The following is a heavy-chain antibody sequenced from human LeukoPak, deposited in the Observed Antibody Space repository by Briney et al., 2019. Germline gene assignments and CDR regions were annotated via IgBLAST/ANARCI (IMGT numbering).Heavy chain of an antibody. CDR2: ISSSSSYI. Sequence: GGSLRLSCAASGFTFSSYSMNWVRQAPGKGLEWVSSISSSSSYIYYADSVKGRFTISRDNAKNSLYLQMNSLRAEDTAVYYCAREQTPDMLWSYYYDSSGYHYWGQGTLVTVSS. D-gene: IGHD3-22*01. J-gene: IGHJ4*02. CDR3: AREQTPDMLWSYYYDSSGYHY. V-gene: IGHV3-21*01. CDR1: GFTFSSYS.